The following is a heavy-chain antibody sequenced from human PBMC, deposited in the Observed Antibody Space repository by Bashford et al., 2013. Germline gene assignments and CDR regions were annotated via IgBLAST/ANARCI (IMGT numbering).Heavy chain of an antibody. V-gene: IGHV4-59*08. CDR2: MPCSGSKYNPNIGS. D-gene: IGHD6-19*01. J-gene: IGHJ4*02. CDR3: ARHVNSVWSQFDY. CDR1: GGSISSYC. Sequence: SETLSLTCTVSGGSISSYCWSWIRQPPGKGLQWIGYMPCSGSKYNPNIGSNYNPSLKSRVTISVDTSKSQVFLNLSSVTAADTAVYYCARHVNSVWSQFDYWGQGMPVTVSS.